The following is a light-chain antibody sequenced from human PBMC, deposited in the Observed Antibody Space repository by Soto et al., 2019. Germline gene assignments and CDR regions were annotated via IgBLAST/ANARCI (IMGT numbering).Light chain of an antibody. Sequence: DIQMTQSPSTLSASEGDRVTITCRTSQSISSWLAWYQQKPGKAPKLLIHQASSLASGVPSRFSGGGSGTEFTLTINSLQADDFATYYCQQYNSHSETFGQGTKVDIK. J-gene: IGKJ1*01. CDR1: QSISSW. CDR3: QQYNSHSET. CDR2: QAS. V-gene: IGKV1-5*03.